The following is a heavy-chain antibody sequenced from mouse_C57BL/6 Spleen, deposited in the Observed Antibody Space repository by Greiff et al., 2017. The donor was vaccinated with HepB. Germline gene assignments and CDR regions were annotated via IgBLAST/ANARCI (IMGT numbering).Heavy chain of an antibody. CDR2: IDPSDSYT. Sequence: QVQLQQSGAELVMPGASVKLSCKASGYTFTSYWMHWVKQRPGQGLEWIGEIDPSDSYTNYNQKFKGKSTLTVDKSSSTAYMQLSSLTSEDSAVYYCARSRTYYYGSSYVYFDYWGQGTTLTVSS. CDR3: ARSRTYYYGSSYVYFDY. J-gene: IGHJ2*01. V-gene: IGHV1-69*01. D-gene: IGHD1-1*01. CDR1: GYTFTSYW.